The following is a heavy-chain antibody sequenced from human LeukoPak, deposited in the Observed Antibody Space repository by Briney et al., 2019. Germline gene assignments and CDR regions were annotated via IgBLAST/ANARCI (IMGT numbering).Heavy chain of an antibody. J-gene: IGHJ3*02. D-gene: IGHD3/OR15-3a*01. CDR1: GLSPTTSGVG. CDR3: AGTTISGLFGDAFDI. Sequence: SGPTQVKPTQTLTLTCTLSGLSPTTSGVGVGWIRQPPGKALEWLAIMYWDDDERYSPSLKNRLTLTQDPSKTQVALRMTNMDPADTGTYYCAGTTISGLFGDAFDIWGQGTMVTVFS. V-gene: IGHV2-5*02. CDR2: MYWDDDE.